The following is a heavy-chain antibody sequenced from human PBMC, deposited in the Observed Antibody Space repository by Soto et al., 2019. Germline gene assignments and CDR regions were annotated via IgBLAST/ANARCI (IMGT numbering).Heavy chain of an antibody. CDR1: GFTFSGSA. Sequence: EVQLAESGGGLVQHGGSLKLSCAASGFTFSGSAMHWVRQASGKGLEWVGRNRSKANSYATAYAASEKGRFTISRDDSKNTAYLQMNSLKTEDTAVDYCTRRQGNWGQGTLVTVSS. CDR2: NRSKANSYAT. CDR3: TRRQGN. J-gene: IGHJ1*01. D-gene: IGHD3-10*01. V-gene: IGHV3-73*01.